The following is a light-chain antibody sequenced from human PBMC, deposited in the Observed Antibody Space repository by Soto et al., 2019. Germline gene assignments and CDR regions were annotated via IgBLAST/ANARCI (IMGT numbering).Light chain of an antibody. CDR3: TSKTSSTYVV. CDR1: SSDVGGYNY. J-gene: IGLJ2*01. CDR2: EVS. V-gene: IGLV2-14*01. Sequence: QSVLTQPASVSGSPGKSITISCTGTSSDVGGYNYVSWYQQHPGKAPKLMIYEVSNRPSGVSNRFSGSKSGNTASLTISGLQAEDEADYYCTSKTSSTYVVFGGGTQLTVL.